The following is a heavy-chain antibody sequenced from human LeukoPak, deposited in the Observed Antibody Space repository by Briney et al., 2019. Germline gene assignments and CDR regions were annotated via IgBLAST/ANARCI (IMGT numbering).Heavy chain of an antibody. CDR2: ISYSGTT. D-gene: IGHD6-13*01. J-gene: IGHJ6*03. V-gene: IGHV4-30-4*08. CDR1: GGSISSGDYY. Sequence: PSETLSLTCAVSGGSISSGDYYWSWIRQPPGKGLEWIGYISYSGTTYYTPSLRSRVTISVDTSKNQFSLKLSSVTAADTAVYYCARAEQQLHPYHYYMDVWGKGTTVTVSS. CDR3: ARAEQQLHPYHYYMDV.